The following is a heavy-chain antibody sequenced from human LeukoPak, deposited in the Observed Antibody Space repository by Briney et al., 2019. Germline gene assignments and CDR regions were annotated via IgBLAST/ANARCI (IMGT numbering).Heavy chain of an antibody. Sequence: SETLSLTCAVYGGPFSGYYWSWIRQPPGKGLEWIGEINHSGSTNYNPSLKSRVTISVDTSKNQFSLKLSSVTAADTAVYYCARGFGRLPYDYWGQGTLVTVSS. J-gene: IGHJ4*02. CDR3: ARGFGRLPYDY. D-gene: IGHD3/OR15-3a*01. CDR1: GGPFSGYY. CDR2: INHSGST. V-gene: IGHV4-34*01.